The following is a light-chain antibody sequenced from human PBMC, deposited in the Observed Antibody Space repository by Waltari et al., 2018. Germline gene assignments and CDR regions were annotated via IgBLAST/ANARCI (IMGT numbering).Light chain of an antibody. CDR2: ENN. J-gene: IGLJ3*02. CDR3: QSYDGTSLKM. V-gene: IGLV6-57*03. CDR1: RGSIASYF. Sequence: NFMLTQPHSVAASRGMTVNISCTRSRGSIASYFVQWYQQRPGSVPSTVIYENNQRPSWFPDLFSGSIDSSSNSASLTISGLKTEDEADYFCQSYDGTSLKMFGGGTRLTVL.